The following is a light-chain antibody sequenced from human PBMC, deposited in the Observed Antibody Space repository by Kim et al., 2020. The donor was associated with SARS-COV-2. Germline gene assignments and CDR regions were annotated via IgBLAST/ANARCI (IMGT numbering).Light chain of an antibody. CDR3: QQYDTLPVT. CDR2: DAS. V-gene: IGKV1-33*01. Sequence: YASVGDRVTITCQASQDIKNYLNWYQQKPGRAPKLLIYDASNLETGVPSRFSGSAYGTDFTFTITSLQPEDIATYYCQQYDTLPVTFGQGTKLEI. J-gene: IGKJ2*01. CDR1: QDIKNY.